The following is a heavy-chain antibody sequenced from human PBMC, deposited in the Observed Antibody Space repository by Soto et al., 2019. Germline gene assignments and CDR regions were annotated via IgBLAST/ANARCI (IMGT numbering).Heavy chain of an antibody. CDR3: AREGILGPYAAFDM. V-gene: IGHV1-18*04. CDR2: SSGHNGNT. Sequence: QGQVVQSGGEVKKPGASVKVSCKASGYNFTRYGISWVRKAPGQGLEWMGWSSGHNGNTIYAQKLQGRVTLTIDTSTSTAYMELRSLRSDDTAMYYCAREGILGPYAAFDMWGLGTMVTVSS. CDR1: GYNFTRYG. J-gene: IGHJ3*02. D-gene: IGHD3-3*01.